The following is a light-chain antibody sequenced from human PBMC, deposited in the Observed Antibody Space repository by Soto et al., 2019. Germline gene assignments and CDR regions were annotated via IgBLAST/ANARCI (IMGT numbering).Light chain of an antibody. Sequence: QSVLTQPASVSGSPGQSITISCTGTSSDVDTYIYISWYQQHPGKAPKLIIHDVTNRPPGVSNRFSGSKSGNTASLTISGLQTEDEADYYCSSYTFSTLGVATGTKVTVL. CDR2: DVT. J-gene: IGLJ1*01. CDR3: SSYTFSTLG. CDR1: SSDVDTYIY. V-gene: IGLV2-14*03.